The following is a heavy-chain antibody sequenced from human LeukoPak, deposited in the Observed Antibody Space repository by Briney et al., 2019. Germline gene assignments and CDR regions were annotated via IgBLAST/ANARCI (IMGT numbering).Heavy chain of an antibody. V-gene: IGHV1-46*01. CDR2: IKPSGGST. Sequence: ASVKGSCKASGDTFTSFFMHWVRQAPGQGLEWMGMIKPSGGSTFYAQNFQGRVTMTSDTSTSTVYMDLRSLRSEDTAVYYCARGRSNSGVNSYLAFWGRGTLVTVSS. D-gene: IGHD2-21*01. CDR1: GDTFTSFF. J-gene: IGHJ2*01. CDR3: ARGRSNSGVNSYLAF.